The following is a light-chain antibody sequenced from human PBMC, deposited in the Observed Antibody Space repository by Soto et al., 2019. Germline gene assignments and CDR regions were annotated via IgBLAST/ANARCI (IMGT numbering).Light chain of an antibody. Sequence: DIRMAESPSSLSASVGDSVTITCRASQSISSHLNWYQQKPGKAPNLLMYDASSLESGVPSRFSGSGSGTEFTLTISSLQPDDFATYYCQQYNSYSTFGQGTKVDI. V-gene: IGKV1-5*01. J-gene: IGKJ1*01. CDR3: QQYNSYST. CDR2: DAS. CDR1: QSISSH.